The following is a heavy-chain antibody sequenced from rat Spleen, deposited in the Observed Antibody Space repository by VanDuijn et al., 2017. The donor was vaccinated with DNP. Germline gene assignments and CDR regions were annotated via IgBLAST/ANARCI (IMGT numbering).Heavy chain of an antibody. CDR2: ISHDGGYT. Sequence: EVQLVESGGGLVQPGRSLKLSCAASGFSFNDYYMAWVRQAPTKGLEWVASISHDGGYTYYRDSVKGRFTISRDYAKSSLYLQMNSLRSEDTATYYCTTDNSGLNWFAYWGQGTLVTVST. V-gene: IGHV5-20*01. D-gene: IGHD4-3*01. CDR3: TTDNSGLNWFAY. J-gene: IGHJ3*01. CDR1: GFSFNDYY.